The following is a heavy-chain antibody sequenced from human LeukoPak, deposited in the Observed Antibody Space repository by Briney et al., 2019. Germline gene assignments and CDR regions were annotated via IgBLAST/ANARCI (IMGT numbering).Heavy chain of an antibody. CDR1: GFTFSSYA. CDR2: ISYDGSNK. J-gene: IGHJ4*02. D-gene: IGHD2-2*01. Sequence: GGSLRLSCAASGFTFSSYAMHWVRQAAGKGLEWVAVISYDGSNKYYADSVKGRFTISRDNSKNTLYLQMNSLRAEDTAVYYYARLFRVVVPAANTHFDYWGQGTLVTVSS. CDR3: ARLFRVVVPAANTHFDY. V-gene: IGHV3-30*04.